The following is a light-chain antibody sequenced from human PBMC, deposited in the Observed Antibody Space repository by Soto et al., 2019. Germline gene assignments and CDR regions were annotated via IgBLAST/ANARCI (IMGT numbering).Light chain of an antibody. CDR3: RSYAGNNNVV. Sequence: QSALTQPPSASGSPGQSVTISCTGTSSDVGDYKFVSWYQQHPGKAPKLLMYEVNRRPSGVPHRVSGSKSGNTASLTVSGLQAEDEAEYDCRSYAGNNNVVFGGGTQLTVL. J-gene: IGLJ2*01. V-gene: IGLV2-8*01. CDR2: EVN. CDR1: SSDVGDYKF.